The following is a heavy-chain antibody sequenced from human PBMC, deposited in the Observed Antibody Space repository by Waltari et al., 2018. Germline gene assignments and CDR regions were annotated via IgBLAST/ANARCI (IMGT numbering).Heavy chain of an antibody. CDR1: GFTFSTYW. D-gene: IGHD4-17*01. Sequence: EVQLVESGGGLVQPGGSLRLSCAASGFTFSTYWMPWVRQAPGKGLEWVASIKQGGSEKYYVDSVKGRFTISRDNAKNSLYLQMNSLRDEDTAVYYCARGLSIRAMTMVVTIDYWGQGTLVTVSS. V-gene: IGHV3-7*01. CDR3: ARGLSIRAMTMVVTIDY. J-gene: IGHJ4*02. CDR2: IKQGGSEK.